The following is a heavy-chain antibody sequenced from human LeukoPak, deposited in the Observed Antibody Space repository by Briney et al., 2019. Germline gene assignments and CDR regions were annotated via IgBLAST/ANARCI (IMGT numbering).Heavy chain of an antibody. CDR1: GFTFSSHW. CDR3: ATGRSCTTCYLPDY. V-gene: IGHV3-7*01. D-gene: IGHD2-2*01. Sequence: GGSLRLSCAASGFTFSSHWMTWVRQAPGKGLEWVANINQDGGEKYYVDSVKGRFTISRDNAKNSLYLQMNSLRAEDTAVYHCATGRSCTTCYLPDYWGQGTLVTVSS. CDR2: INQDGGEK. J-gene: IGHJ4*02.